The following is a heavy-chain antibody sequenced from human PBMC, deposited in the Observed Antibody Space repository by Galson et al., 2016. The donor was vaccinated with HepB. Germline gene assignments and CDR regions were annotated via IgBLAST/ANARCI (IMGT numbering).Heavy chain of an antibody. CDR1: GFTFSRYG. Sequence: SLRLSCAASGFTFSRYGMYWVRQASGKGLEWVAVILYDGSKKYYADSVKGRFTISRDNSKNTLYLQMNSLRAEDTAVYYCARDSFTIFGVTPNWFDPWGQGTLVTVSS. J-gene: IGHJ5*02. D-gene: IGHD3-3*01. V-gene: IGHV3-33*07. CDR3: ARDSFTIFGVTPNWFDP. CDR2: ILYDGSKK.